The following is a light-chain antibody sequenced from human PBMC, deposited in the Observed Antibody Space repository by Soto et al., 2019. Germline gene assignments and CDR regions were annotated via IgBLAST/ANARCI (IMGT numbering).Light chain of an antibody. CDR3: QQYDIGPPIT. V-gene: IGKV3-15*01. CDR1: QSISRG. CDR2: DSS. Sequence: EIVMTQSPATLSVSPGERATLSCRASQSISRGLAWYQQKPGQAPSLLIYDSSTRATGIPARFSGSGSGTEFTLTISSLQSEDFAFYYCQQYDIGPPITFGQGTRLEIK. J-gene: IGKJ5*01.